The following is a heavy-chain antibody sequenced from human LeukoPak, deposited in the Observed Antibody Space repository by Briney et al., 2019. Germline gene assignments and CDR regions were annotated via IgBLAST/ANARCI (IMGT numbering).Heavy chain of an antibody. J-gene: IGHJ4*02. Sequence: SETLSLTCSVSGGSISSNSYYWGWIRQPPGKGLEWIGSIYYSGSTYYNPSLKSRVTISVDTSKNQFSLKLNSVTAADTAVYYCARLIRGITNYNFDYWGQGTLVTVSS. D-gene: IGHD3-10*01. CDR3: ARLIRGITNYNFDY. V-gene: IGHV4-39*01. CDR2: IYYSGST. CDR1: GGSISSNSYY.